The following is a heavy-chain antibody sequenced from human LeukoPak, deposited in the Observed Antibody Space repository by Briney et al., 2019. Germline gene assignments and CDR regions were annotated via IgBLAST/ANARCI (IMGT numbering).Heavy chain of an antibody. Sequence: PGGSLRLSCAASGFTFSSYAMSRVRQAPGKGLEWVSAISGSGGSTYYADSVKGRFTISRDNSKNTLYLQMNSLRAEDTAVYYCAKKGAEGRDDYVWGSYRYTFFDYWGQGTLVTVSS. CDR3: AKKGAEGRDDYVWGSYRYTFFDY. D-gene: IGHD3-16*02. J-gene: IGHJ4*02. CDR2: ISGSGGST. CDR1: GFTFSSYA. V-gene: IGHV3-23*01.